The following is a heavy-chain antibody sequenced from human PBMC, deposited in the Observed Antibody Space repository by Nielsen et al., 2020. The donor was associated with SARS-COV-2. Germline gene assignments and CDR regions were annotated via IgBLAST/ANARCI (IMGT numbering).Heavy chain of an antibody. CDR3: AKEGGDTATIHN. CDR2: ISGSGGST. V-gene: IGHV3-23*01. Sequence: GESLKISCAASGFTFSSYAMSWVRQAPGKGLEWVSAISGSGGSTYYADSVKGRFTISRDNSKNTLYLQMNSLRAEDTAVYYCAKEGGDTATIHNWGQGTLVTVSS. CDR1: GFTFSSYA. D-gene: IGHD5-18*01. J-gene: IGHJ4*02.